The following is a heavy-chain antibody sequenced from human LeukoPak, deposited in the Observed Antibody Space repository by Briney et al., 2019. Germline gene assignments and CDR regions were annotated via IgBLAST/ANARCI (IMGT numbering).Heavy chain of an antibody. CDR1: GFTFSSYW. V-gene: IGHV3-74*01. Sequence: GGSLRLSCAASGFTFSSYWMHWVRQAPGKGLVWVSRINSDGSSTSYADSVKGRFTISRDNAKNTLYLQMNSLRAEDTAVYYCAKDLAVWFGESPFDYWGQGTLVTVSS. CDR3: AKDLAVWFGESPFDY. D-gene: IGHD3-10*01. CDR2: INSDGSST. J-gene: IGHJ4*02.